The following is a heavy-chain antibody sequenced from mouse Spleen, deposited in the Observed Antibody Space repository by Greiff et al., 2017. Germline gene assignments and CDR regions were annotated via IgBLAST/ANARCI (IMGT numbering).Heavy chain of an antibody. V-gene: IGHV1-53*01. J-gene: IGHJ4*01. CDR2: INPSNGGT. D-gene: IGHD2-10*02. Sequence: VQLQQPGTELVKPGASVKLSCKASGYTFTSYWMHWVKQRPGQGLEWIGNINPSNGGTNYNEKFKSKATLTVDKSSSTAYMQLSSLTSEDSAVYYCARETEGYGNLYAMDYWGQGTSVTVSS. CDR1: GYTFTSYW. CDR3: ARETEGYGNLYAMDY.